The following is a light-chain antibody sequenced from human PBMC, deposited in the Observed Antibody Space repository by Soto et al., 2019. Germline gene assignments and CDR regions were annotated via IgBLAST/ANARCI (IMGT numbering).Light chain of an antibody. CDR1: QGISNY. V-gene: IGKV3-15*01. J-gene: IGKJ1*01. CDR2: GAS. Sequence: MTQSPSSLSASVGDRVTITCRASQGISNYLAWYQQKPGQAPRLLIYGASTRATGIPARFSGSGSGTEFTLTISSLQSEDFAVYYCQQYNNWPPWTFGQGTKVDIK. CDR3: QQYNNWPPWT.